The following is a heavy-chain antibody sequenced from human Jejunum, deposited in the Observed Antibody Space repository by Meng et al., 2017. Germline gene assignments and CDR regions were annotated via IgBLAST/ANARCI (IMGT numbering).Heavy chain of an antibody. Sequence: QVQLVQSGAEVKKPGSSVQVSCKASGGTFSNYTISWVRQAPGQGLEWMGRVIPVLDMANYAQKFQDRVTITADKSTSTAYMELSSLRSEDTAVYYCARDQYGDYAFDYWGQGTLVTVSS. J-gene: IGHJ4*02. V-gene: IGHV1-69*10. CDR1: GGTFSNYT. D-gene: IGHD4-17*01. CDR3: ARDQYGDYAFDY. CDR2: VIPVLDMA.